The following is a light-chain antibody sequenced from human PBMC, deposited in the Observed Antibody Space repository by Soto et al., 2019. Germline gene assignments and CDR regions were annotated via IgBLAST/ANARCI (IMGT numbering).Light chain of an antibody. CDR3: QQYGGSPLFT. CDR1: QGVTPAY. V-gene: IGKV3-20*01. CDR2: GAS. J-gene: IGKJ3*01. Sequence: EIVLTQSPGTLSLSPGDRATLSCRASQGVTPAYLAWYQHKPGQAPRLLIYGASHRATGIPDRFSGSGSGTDFTITITRLEPEDFAVYSCQQYGGSPLFTFGPGTRVDFK.